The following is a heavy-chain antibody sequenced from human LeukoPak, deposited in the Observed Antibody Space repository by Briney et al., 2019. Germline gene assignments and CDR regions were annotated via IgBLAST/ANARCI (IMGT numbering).Heavy chain of an antibody. V-gene: IGHV3-7*01. Sequence: GASLRLSCTASGFTFSTYWMSWVRQAPGKGLEWMANINQDRSDKNYVDYVKGRFTISRDNAKNSLFLQMNRLRAEDTAVYYCARVRCSSNSCFPDYWGQGTLVTVSS. CDR2: INQDRSDK. CDR1: GFTFSTYW. CDR3: ARVRCSSNSCFPDY. J-gene: IGHJ4*02. D-gene: IGHD2-2*01.